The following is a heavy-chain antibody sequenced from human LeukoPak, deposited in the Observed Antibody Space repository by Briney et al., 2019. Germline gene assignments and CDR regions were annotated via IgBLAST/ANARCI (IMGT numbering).Heavy chain of an antibody. J-gene: IGHJ4*02. Sequence: SGTLSLTCTVSGGSVSSYYWTWIRQPPGRGPEWIGYIYYSGRTNYNPSLKSRVTISVDTSKNQFSLKLSSVTAADTAVYYCATGGERSRIIRYWGQGTLVTVSS. CDR1: GGSVSSYY. D-gene: IGHD3-16*01. V-gene: IGHV4-59*02. CDR3: ATGGERSRIIRY. CDR2: IYYSGRT.